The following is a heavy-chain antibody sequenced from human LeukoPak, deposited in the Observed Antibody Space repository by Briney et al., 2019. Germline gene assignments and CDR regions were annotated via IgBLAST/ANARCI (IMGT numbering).Heavy chain of an antibody. V-gene: IGHV3-23*01. J-gene: IGHJ4*02. CDR1: GFTFSSYA. D-gene: IGHD2-2*01. CDR2: ISGSGGST. Sequence: GGSLRLSCAASGFTFSSYAMSWVRQAPGKGLEWVSAISGSGGSTYYADSVKGRFTISRDNSKNTLYLQMNSLRAEDTAVYYCARDPAGGGVPPAMMFDYWGQGTLVTVSS. CDR3: ARDPAGGGVPPAMMFDY.